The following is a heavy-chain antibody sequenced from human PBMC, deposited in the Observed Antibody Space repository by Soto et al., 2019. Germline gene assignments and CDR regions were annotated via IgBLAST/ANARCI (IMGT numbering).Heavy chain of an antibody. D-gene: IGHD4-17*01. J-gene: IGHJ3*02. CDR2: IKSKTDGGTT. CDR3: TTDHQNGDPGVFNI. V-gene: IGHV3-15*01. CDR1: GLTFSNAW. Sequence: GGSLRLSCAASGLTFSNAWMSWVRQAPGKGLEWVGRIKSKTDGGTTDYAAPVKGRFTISRDDSKNTLYLQMNNLKTEDTAVYYFTTDHQNGDPGVFNIGGKGKRSP.